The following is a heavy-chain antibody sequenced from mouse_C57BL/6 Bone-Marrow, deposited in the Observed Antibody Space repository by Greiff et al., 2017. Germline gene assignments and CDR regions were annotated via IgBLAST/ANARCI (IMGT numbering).Heavy chain of an antibody. CDR3: ARIFYITTVVATGYFDV. Sequence: VQLQQSGPELVKPGASVKISCKASGYSFTDYNMTWVKQSNGKSLEWIGVINPNYGTTSYNQKFKGKATLTVDQSASTAYMQLNSLTSEDSAVYYCARIFYITTVVATGYFDVWGTGTTVTVSS. D-gene: IGHD1-1*01. V-gene: IGHV1-39*01. CDR2: INPNYGTT. CDR1: GYSFTDYN. J-gene: IGHJ1*03.